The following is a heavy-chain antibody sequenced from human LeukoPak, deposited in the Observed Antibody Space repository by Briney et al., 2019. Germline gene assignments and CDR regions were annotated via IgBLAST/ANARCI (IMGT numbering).Heavy chain of an antibody. CDR3: ARDRRDGYNYAGYNWFDP. J-gene: IGHJ5*02. V-gene: IGHV1-18*01. CDR2: ISAYNGNT. Sequence: ASVKVSCKASGYTFTSYGISWVRQAPGQGLEWMGWISAYNGNTNYAQKLQGRATMTTDTSTSTAYMELRSLRSDDTAVYYCARDRRDGYNYAGYNWFDPWGQGTLVTVSS. CDR1: GYTFTSYG. D-gene: IGHD5-24*01.